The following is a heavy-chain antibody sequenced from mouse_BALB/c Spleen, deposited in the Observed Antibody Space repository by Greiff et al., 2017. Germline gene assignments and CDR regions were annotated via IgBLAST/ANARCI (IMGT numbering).Heavy chain of an antibody. Sequence: EVLLVESGGGLVQPGGSRKLSCAASGFTFSSFGMHWVRQAPEKGLEWVAYISSGSSTIYYADTVKGRFTISRDNPKNTLFLQMTSLRSEDTAMYYCARSGGYWGQGTTLTVSS. CDR1: GFTFSSFG. CDR2: ISSGSSTI. CDR3: ARSGGY. J-gene: IGHJ2*01. V-gene: IGHV5-17*02.